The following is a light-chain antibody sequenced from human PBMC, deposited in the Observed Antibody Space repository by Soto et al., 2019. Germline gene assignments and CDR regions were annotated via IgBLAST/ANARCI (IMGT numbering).Light chain of an antibody. Sequence: QSALTQPASVSGSPGQSITISCTGTSSDVGSYDLVSWYQHHPGTAPKLILYEVTKRPSGVSNRFSGSKSGNTASLTISGLQTEDDSHYYCCSYASGNTLLFGGGTK. CDR1: SSDVGSYDL. V-gene: IGLV2-23*02. CDR2: EVT. J-gene: IGLJ2*01. CDR3: CSYASGNTLL.